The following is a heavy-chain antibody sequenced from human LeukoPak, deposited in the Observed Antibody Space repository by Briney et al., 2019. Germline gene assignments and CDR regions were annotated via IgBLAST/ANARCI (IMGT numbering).Heavy chain of an antibody. CDR1: GFTFSSYS. CDR3: ARDLGSTSSYHNY. Sequence: GGSLRLSCAASGFTFSSYSMNWVRQAPGKGLEWVSSISSSSSYIYYADSVKGRFTISRDNAKNSLYLQMNSLRAEDTAVYYCARDLGSTSSYHNYWGQGTLVTVSS. D-gene: IGHD2-2*01. V-gene: IGHV3-21*01. CDR2: ISSSSSYI. J-gene: IGHJ4*02.